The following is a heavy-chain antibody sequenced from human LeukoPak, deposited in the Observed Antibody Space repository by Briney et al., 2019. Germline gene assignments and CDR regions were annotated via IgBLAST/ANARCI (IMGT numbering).Heavy chain of an antibody. CDR2: ISGGGGIT. J-gene: IGHJ6*03. Sequence: GGSLSLSCAASGFTFDSYAMTWVRQAPGKGLEWVSSISGGGGITNYADSVKGRFTISRDNSKYTLFLQMNSLRAEDTAVYYCAKYGVDCSSTSCYPLYYIDVWGKGTTVTVSS. CDR1: GFTFDSYA. CDR3: AKYGVDCSSTSCYPLYYIDV. D-gene: IGHD2-2*01. V-gene: IGHV3-23*01.